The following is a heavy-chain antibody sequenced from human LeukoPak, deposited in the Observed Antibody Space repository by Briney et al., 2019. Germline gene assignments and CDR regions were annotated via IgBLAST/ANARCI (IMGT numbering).Heavy chain of an antibody. V-gene: IGHV1-8*01. CDR3: ARGGTAAETSGFDH. D-gene: IGHD6-13*01. CDR2: LHTDNDDA. Sequence: ASVKVSCKASGYTFASHDIIWVRQATGQGLEHMGWLHTDNDDAGYAEKFQGRVNLTKDTSTGTAYMELSSLTFDDTAVYYCARGGTAAETSGFDHWGRGTQVTVSA. J-gene: IGHJ4*01. CDR1: GYTFASHD.